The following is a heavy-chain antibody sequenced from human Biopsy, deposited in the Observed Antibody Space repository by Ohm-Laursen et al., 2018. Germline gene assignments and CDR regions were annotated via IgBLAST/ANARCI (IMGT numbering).Heavy chain of an antibody. J-gene: IGHJ6*02. CDR2: ISYDGSKT. CDR3: AKDKGTFNFYYYGMDV. CDR1: GFTFSNSG. Sequence: SLRLSCAASGFTFSNSGVHWVRQAPGKGLEWVAAISYDGSKTDYGDSVKGRLNISRDNSKNNLDLQMSSLRVEDTAVYFCAKDKGTFNFYYYGMDVWGQGTTVTVSS. V-gene: IGHV3-30*18. D-gene: IGHD2/OR15-2a*01.